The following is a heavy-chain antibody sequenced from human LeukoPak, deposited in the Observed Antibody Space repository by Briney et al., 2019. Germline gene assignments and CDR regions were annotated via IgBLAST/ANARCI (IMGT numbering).Heavy chain of an antibody. D-gene: IGHD6-13*01. CDR1: GFTFSSNV. CDR2: IPASGGST. J-gene: IGHJ4*02. V-gene: IGHV3-23*01. Sequence: GGSLRLSCAASGFTFSSNVMIWVRQAPGKGLEWVSSIPASGGSTYYADSVKGRFTISRDNSKNTLYLQMNSLRAEDTAVYYCARGEEPYSSSWYDYWGQGTLVTVSS. CDR3: ARGEEPYSSSWYDY.